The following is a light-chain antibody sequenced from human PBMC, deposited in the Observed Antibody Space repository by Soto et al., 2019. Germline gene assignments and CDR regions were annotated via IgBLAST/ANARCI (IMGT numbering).Light chain of an antibody. J-gene: IGLJ2*01. CDR2: DVS. V-gene: IGLV2-14*01. Sequence: QSALTQPASVSGSPGQSITISCTGTSRDVGGYNYVSWYQQHPGKAPKLMIYDVSNRPSGVSNRFSGSKSGNTASLTISGLQAEDEADYYCSSYTSSSTLGVFGGGTEVTVL. CDR3: SSYTSSSTLGV. CDR1: SRDVGGYNY.